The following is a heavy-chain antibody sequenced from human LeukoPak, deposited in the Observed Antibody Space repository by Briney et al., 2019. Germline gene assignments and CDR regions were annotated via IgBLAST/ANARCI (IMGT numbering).Heavy chain of an antibody. Sequence: GGSLRLSCAASGFTFSNFGMHWVRQAPGKGLEWLAFIRYGGTGDYYPDSVEGRFTVSRDNSKNTLFLQMNSLRHEDTAVYFCAKDASTTSRTLDIWGQGTLVTVSS. D-gene: IGHD2/OR15-2a*01. CDR2: IRYGGTGD. CDR1: GFTFSNFG. V-gene: IGHV3-30*02. J-gene: IGHJ3*02. CDR3: AKDASTTSRTLDI.